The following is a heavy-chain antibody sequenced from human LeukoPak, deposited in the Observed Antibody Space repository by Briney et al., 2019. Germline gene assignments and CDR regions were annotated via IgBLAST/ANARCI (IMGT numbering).Heavy chain of an antibody. D-gene: IGHD3-10*01. CDR1: GGSFSGYY. Sequence: SETLSLTCAVYGGSFSGYYWSWIRQPPGKGLEWIGEINHSGSTNYNPSLKSRVTISVDTSKNQFSLKLSYLTAADTAVYYCARDSGTTGEVKFDPWGQGTLVTVSS. V-gene: IGHV4-34*01. CDR3: ARDSGTTGEVKFDP. J-gene: IGHJ5*02. CDR2: INHSGST.